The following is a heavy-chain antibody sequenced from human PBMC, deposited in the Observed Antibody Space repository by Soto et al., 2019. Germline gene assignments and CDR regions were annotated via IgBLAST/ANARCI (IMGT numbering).Heavy chain of an antibody. J-gene: IGHJ6*02. D-gene: IGHD3-9*01. Sequence: SETLSLTCAVSGGSISSSNWWSWVRQPPGKGLEWIGEIYHSGSTNYNPSLKSRVTISVDKSKNQFSLKLSSVTAADTAVYYCARGPRYFGYYYGMDVWGQGTMVTVSS. CDR1: GGSISSSNW. V-gene: IGHV4-4*02. CDR3: ARGPRYFGYYYGMDV. CDR2: IYHSGST.